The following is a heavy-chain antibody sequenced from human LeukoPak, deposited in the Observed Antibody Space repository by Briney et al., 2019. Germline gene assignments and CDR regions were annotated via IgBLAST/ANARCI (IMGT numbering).Heavy chain of an antibody. Sequence: PGGSLILSCAASGFTFSAYAMSWVRQAPGKGLEWVSAISSSGDKTYYADSVKDRFTISRDNSQNTLSLQMYRLRDVDTAVYYCAKDQSPEYYDTSGFGGNWFDPWGQGTLVTVSS. CDR3: AKDQSPEYYDTSGFGGNWFDP. D-gene: IGHD3-22*01. CDR1: GFTFSAYA. CDR2: ISSSGDKT. V-gene: IGHV3-23*01. J-gene: IGHJ5*02.